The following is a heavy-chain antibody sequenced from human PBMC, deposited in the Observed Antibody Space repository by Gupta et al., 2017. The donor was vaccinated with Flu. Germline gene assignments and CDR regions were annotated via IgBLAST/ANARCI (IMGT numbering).Heavy chain of an antibody. CDR2: IWYDGSNK. V-gene: IGHV3-33*01. Sequence: QVQLVESGGGVVQPGRSLRLSCAASGFTFSSYGMHWVRQAPGKGLEWVAVIWYDGSNKYYADSVKGRVTISRDNSKNTLYLQMNSLRAEDTAVDYCARDSKVRDGYNSLPLGNGGQGTLVTV. J-gene: IGHJ4*02. CDR1: GFTFSSYG. CDR3: ARDSKVRDGYNSLPLGN. D-gene: IGHD5-12*01.